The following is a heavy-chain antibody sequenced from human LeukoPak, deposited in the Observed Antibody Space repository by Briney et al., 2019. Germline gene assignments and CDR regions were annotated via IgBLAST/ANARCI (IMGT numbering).Heavy chain of an antibody. D-gene: IGHD3-10*01. J-gene: IGHJ4*02. CDR2: IYSGGRT. Sequence: PGGSLRLSCAASGLTFSSNYMSWVRQAPGKGLEWVSVIYSGGRTYYSDSVKGRFTISRDNSKNTVSLQMNSLRAEDTAVYYCARGLWFGESYYFDYWGQGTLVTVSS. V-gene: IGHV3-53*01. CDR1: GLTFSSNY. CDR3: ARGLWFGESYYFDY.